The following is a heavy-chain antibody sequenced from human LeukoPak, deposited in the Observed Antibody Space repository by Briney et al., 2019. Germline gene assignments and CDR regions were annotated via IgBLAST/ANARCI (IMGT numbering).Heavy chain of an antibody. D-gene: IGHD3-10*01. CDR3: ARAPPSGRMYYFDY. Sequence: GGSLRLSCAASGFTFSSYGMHWVRQAPGKGLEWVAVISYDGSNKYYADSVKGRFTISRDNSKNTLYLQMNSLRAEDTAVYYCARAPPSGRMYYFDYWGQGTLVTVSS. V-gene: IGHV3-30*19. CDR2: ISYDGSNK. J-gene: IGHJ4*02. CDR1: GFTFSSYG.